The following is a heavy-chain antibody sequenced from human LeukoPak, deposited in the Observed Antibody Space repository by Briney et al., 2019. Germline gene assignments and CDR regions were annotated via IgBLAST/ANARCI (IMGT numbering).Heavy chain of an antibody. CDR3: ARGIVVSPAAPYSWFDP. CDR1: GFSFGSYP. J-gene: IGHJ5*02. Sequence: GGSLRLSCVVSGFSFGSYPMSWVRQAPGKGLEWVSVISETGGVTHYADSMKGRFTISRDNTKNSLYLQMNGLRAEDTAVYYCARGIVVSPAAPYSWFDPRGQGTLVIVSS. V-gene: IGHV3-23*01. D-gene: IGHD2-2*01. CDR2: ISETGGVT.